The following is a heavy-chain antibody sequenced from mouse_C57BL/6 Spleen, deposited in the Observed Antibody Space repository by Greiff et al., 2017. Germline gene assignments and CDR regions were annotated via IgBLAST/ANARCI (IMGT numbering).Heavy chain of an antibody. CDR3: ARVHWDY. Sequence: QVQLQQSGPELVKPGASVKISCKASGYAFSSSWMNWVKQRPGKGLEWIGRIYPGDGDTNYNGKFKGKATLTADKSSSTAYMQLSSLTSEDSAVYFCARVHWDYWGQGTTLTVSS. V-gene: IGHV1-82*01. CDR1: GYAFSSSW. J-gene: IGHJ2*01. CDR2: IYPGDGDT.